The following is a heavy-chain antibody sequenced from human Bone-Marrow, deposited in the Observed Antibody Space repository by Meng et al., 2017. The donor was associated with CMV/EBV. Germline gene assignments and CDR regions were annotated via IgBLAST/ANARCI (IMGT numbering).Heavy chain of an antibody. CDR2: IDPAGGA. Sequence: GGSLRLSCAASGFTVSSTYMNWVRQAPGKGLEWVSVIDPAGGAYYADSVKGRFSISRDNSKNTLYLQIDSLRTEDTSVYYRARALRSSGPSWGQGTLVTVSS. V-gene: IGHV3-66*02. CDR3: ARALRSSGPS. J-gene: IGHJ4*02. D-gene: IGHD6-19*01. CDR1: GFTVSSTY.